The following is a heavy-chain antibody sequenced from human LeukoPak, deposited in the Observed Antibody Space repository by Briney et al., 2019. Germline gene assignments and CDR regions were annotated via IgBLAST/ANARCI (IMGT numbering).Heavy chain of an antibody. CDR1: GFTVSSNY. Sequence: PGGSLRLSCAAPGFTVSSNYMSWVRQAPGKGLEWVSVIYSGGSTYSADSVKGRFTISRDNSKNTLYLQMNSLRAEDTAVYYCAREGGRGSFYDWGQGTLVTVSS. CDR3: AREGGRGSFYD. J-gene: IGHJ4*02. V-gene: IGHV3-66*01. CDR2: IYSGGST. D-gene: IGHD3-10*01.